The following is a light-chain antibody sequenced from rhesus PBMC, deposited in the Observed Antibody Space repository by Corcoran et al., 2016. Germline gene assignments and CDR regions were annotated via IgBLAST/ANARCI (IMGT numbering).Light chain of an antibody. CDR2: DAS. CDR1: QGISSY. J-gene: IGKJ3*01. Sequence: DIQMTQSPSSLSASVGDTVTITCRASQGISSYLTWFRPQPGKAPKLLIYDASSLESGVPSRFRGSGSGTDFTLTISSLQPEDFAAYYCLQHKSYPFTFGPGTKLDIK. V-gene: IGKV1-28*02. CDR3: LQHKSYPFT.